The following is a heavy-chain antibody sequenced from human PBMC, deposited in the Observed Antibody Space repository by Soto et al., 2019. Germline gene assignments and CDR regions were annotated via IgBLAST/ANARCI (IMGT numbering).Heavy chain of an antibody. D-gene: IGHD2-15*01. CDR2: ISYDGSNK. Sequence: QVQLVESGGGVVQPGRSLRLSCAASGFTFSSYAMHWVRQAPGKGLEWVAVISYDGSNKYYADSVKGRFTISSDNSKNTLYLQMNSLRAEDTAVYYCARVCRPYYYYYGMDVWGQGTTVTVSS. CDR3: ARVCRPYYYYYGMDV. CDR1: GFTFSSYA. V-gene: IGHV3-30-3*01. J-gene: IGHJ6*02.